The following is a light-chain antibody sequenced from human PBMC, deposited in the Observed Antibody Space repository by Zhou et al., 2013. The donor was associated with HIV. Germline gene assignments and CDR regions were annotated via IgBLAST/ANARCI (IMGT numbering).Light chain of an antibody. CDR3: QHYRSSPP. J-gene: IGKJ5*01. Sequence: EAVLTQSPGTLSLSPGERATLSCRASQSVTSSSLAWYQHKPGQAPRLLIYGASSRATGIPDRFSGSGSGTDFTLTISRLEPEDFAVYYCQHYRSSPPFGQGTRLEIK. CDR1: QSVTSSS. CDR2: GAS. V-gene: IGKV3-20*01.